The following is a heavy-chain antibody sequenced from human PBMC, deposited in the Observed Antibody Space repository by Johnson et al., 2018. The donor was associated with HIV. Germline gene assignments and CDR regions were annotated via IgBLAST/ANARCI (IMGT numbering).Heavy chain of an antibody. J-gene: IGHJ3*02. V-gene: IGHV3-30*04. Sequence: QVQLVESGGGVVQPGRSLRLSCAPSAFSFSNYPMHWVRQAPGKGLEWVAVISYDGSNKYYADSVKGRFTISRDNSKSTLYLQINSLRAEDAAVFYCAKGRDSSGFGAFDIWGQGTMVTVSS. CDR1: AFSFSNYP. CDR2: ISYDGSNK. D-gene: IGHD3-22*01. CDR3: AKGRDSSGFGAFDI.